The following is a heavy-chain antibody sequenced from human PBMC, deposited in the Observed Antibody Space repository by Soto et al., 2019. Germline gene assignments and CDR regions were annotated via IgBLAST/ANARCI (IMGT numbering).Heavy chain of an antibody. CDR3: ARDSGQHQFFGWFDP. J-gene: IGHJ5*02. D-gene: IGHD6-13*01. Sequence: PSETLSLTCTVSGGSISRYYWSWIRQTPGKGLEWIGYLYNTGSTIYNPSLESRVTISVDTSKNQFSLKLSSVTAADTAVYYCARDSGQHQFFGWFDPWGQGTLVTVSS. CDR1: GGSISRYY. CDR2: LYNTGST. V-gene: IGHV4-59*01.